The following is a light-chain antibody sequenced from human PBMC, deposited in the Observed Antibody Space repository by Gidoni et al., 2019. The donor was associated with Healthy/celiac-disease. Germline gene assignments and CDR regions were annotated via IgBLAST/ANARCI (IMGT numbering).Light chain of an antibody. CDR3: SSYTSSSTPHVV. CDR2: DAS. J-gene: IGLJ2*01. CDR1: SSDVGGYNY. Sequence: QSALIQPAPVSGSPGQAITISCTGTSSDVGGYNYVSWYQQHPGKAPKLMIYDASNRPSGVSNRFSGSKSGNTASLTISGLQAEDEADYYCSSYTSSSTPHVVFGGGTKLTVL. V-gene: IGLV2-14*01.